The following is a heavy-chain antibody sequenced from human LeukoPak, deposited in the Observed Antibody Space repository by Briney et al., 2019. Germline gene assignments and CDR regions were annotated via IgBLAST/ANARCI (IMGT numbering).Heavy chain of an antibody. Sequence: SETLSLTCTVSGDSISNYYWSWLRQPAGKGLEWIGRISTSGSTNYNPSLKSRVTMSVNTSKNQFSLKLNSATAADTAVYHCAREGRAAVGTGAFDIRGQGTMVTVSS. J-gene: IGHJ3*02. D-gene: IGHD6-13*01. V-gene: IGHV4-4*07. CDR2: ISTSGST. CDR1: GDSISNYY. CDR3: AREGRAAVGTGAFDI.